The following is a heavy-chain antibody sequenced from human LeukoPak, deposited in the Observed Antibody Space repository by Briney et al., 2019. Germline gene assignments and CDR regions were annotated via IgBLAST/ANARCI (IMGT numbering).Heavy chain of an antibody. J-gene: IGHJ5*02. CDR3: ARHLGYCSTTSCCAEFDP. V-gene: IGHV4-59*08. D-gene: IGHD2-2*03. CDR1: GGSISSYY. CDR2: IYYSGNI. Sequence: SETLSLTCTVSGGSISSYYWSWIRQPPGKGLEWIGYIYYSGNIKYNPPLKSRVTISVDTSKNQFSLKLTSVTAADTAVYYCARHLGYCSTTSCCAEFDPWGQGTLVTVSS.